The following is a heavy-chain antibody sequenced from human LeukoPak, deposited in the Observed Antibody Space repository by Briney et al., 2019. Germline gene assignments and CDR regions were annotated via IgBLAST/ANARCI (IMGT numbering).Heavy chain of an antibody. CDR3: ASTGSYYDILTGYPRYYFDY. V-gene: IGHV4-61*05. J-gene: IGHJ4*02. Sequence: SETLSLTCTVSGGSISSSSYYWGWIRQPPGKGLEWIGYIYYSGSTNYNPSLRSRVTISVDTSKNQFSLKLSSVTAADTAVYYCASTGSYYDILTGYPRYYFDYWGQGTLVTVSS. CDR1: GGSISSSSYY. CDR2: IYYSGST. D-gene: IGHD3-9*01.